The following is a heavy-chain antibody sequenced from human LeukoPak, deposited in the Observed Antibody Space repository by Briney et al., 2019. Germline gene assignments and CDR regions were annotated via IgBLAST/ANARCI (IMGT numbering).Heavy chain of an antibody. CDR3: AMWGLLLNAPDY. D-gene: IGHD2-21*01. CDR2: IYYSGST. CDR1: GGSISSGDYY. J-gene: IGHJ4*02. Sequence: SQTLSLTCTVSGGSISSGDYYWSWIRQPPGKGLEWIGYIYYSGSTYYNPSLKSRVTISVDTSKNQFSLKLSSVTAADTAVYYCAMWGLLLNAPDYWGQGTLVTVSS. V-gene: IGHV4-30-4*08.